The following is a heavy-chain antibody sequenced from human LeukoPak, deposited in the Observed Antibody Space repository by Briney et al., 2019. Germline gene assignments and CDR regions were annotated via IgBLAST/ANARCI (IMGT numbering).Heavy chain of an antibody. CDR2: IGNSGSTI. D-gene: IGHD5-18*01. CDR1: GFTFSSYE. J-gene: IGHJ4*02. CDR3: VRDHPGYNYAHGFDF. Sequence: GRSLRLSCAASGFTFSSYEMNWVRQAPGKGLEWVSYIGNSGSTIYYADSVKGRFTISRDNAKNSLFLQMNSLRAEDTAVYYCVRDHPGYNYAHGFDFWGQGTLVTVSS. V-gene: IGHV3-48*03.